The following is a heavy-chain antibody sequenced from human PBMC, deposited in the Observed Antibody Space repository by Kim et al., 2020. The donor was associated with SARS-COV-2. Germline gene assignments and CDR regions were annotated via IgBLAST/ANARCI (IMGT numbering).Heavy chain of an antibody. V-gene: IGHV3-30*18. D-gene: IGHD6-19*01. CDR2: ISYDGSNK. Sequence: GGSLRLSCAASGFTFSSYGMHWVRQAPGKGLEWVAVISYDGSNKYYADSVKGRFTISRDNSKNTLYLQMNSLRAEDTAVYYCAKEAAGTHAEYFQHWGQGTLVTVSS. CDR1: GFTFSSYG. J-gene: IGHJ1*01. CDR3: AKEAAGTHAEYFQH.